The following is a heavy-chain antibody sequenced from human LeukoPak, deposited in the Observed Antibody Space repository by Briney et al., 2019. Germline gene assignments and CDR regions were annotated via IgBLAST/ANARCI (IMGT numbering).Heavy chain of an antibody. Sequence: GGSLRLSCAASGFSVRGHYMGWVRQAPQKGLEYVSVLDSGGATHYADSVKGRFSISRDTSKNTLYLQMNSLRAEDTAVYYCARAAHRGFSFDYWGQGTLVTVSS. CDR2: LDSGGAT. J-gene: IGHJ4*02. D-gene: IGHD3-10*01. CDR1: GFSVRGHY. CDR3: ARAAHRGFSFDY. V-gene: IGHV3-53*05.